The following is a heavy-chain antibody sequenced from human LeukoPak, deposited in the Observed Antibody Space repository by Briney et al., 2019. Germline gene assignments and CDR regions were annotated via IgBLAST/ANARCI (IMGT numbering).Heavy chain of an antibody. V-gene: IGHV3-23*01. CDR1: GFTFSSYT. CDR2: ITTSDGNT. D-gene: IGHD7-27*01. CDR3: AKDGGLWVSAHWGDS. J-gene: IGHJ4*02. Sequence: GGSLRLSCAASGFTFSSYTMSWVRQAPGKGLEWVSTITTSDGNTYYADSVKGRFTVSRDNSKNTLFLQMNSLRAEDAAVYYCAKDGGLWVSAHWGDSWGRGTLVTVSS.